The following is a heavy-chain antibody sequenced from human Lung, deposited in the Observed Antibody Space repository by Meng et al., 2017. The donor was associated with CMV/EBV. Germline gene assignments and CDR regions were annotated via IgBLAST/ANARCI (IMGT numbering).Heavy chain of an antibody. D-gene: IGHD6-25*01. J-gene: IGHJ5*01. V-gene: IGHV3-7*01. CDR2: MKEEGSDK. Sequence: GESXKISCAASGFTFINYWMSWVRQAPGKGLDWVANMKEEGSDKYYVDSVKCRFTISRDNAKNSLYLQMNCLRAEDTAVYYCARPRAANSFDPWGQGPLVTVSS. CDR1: GFTFINYW. CDR3: ARPRAANSFDP.